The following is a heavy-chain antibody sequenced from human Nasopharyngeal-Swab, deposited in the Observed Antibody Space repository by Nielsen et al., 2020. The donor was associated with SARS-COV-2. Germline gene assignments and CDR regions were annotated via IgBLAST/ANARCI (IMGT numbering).Heavy chain of an antibody. CDR1: GYTFTSYG. CDR3: AREIFGVANYYHYYMDV. D-gene: IGHD3-3*01. J-gene: IGHJ6*03. CDR2: ISAYNGNT. V-gene: IGHV1-18*01. Sequence: ASVKVSCKASGYTFTSYGISWVRQAPGQGLEWMGWISAYNGNTNYAQKLQGRVTMTTDTSTSTAYMELRSLRSDDTAVYYCAREIFGVANYYHYYMDVWGKGTTVTVSS.